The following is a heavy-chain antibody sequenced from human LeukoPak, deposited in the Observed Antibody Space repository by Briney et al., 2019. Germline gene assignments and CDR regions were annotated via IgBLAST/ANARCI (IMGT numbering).Heavy chain of an antibody. V-gene: IGHV1-58*02. Sequence: SVQVSCKASGFTFTSSAMQWVRQARGQRLEGIGWIVVGSGNTNYAQKFQERVTITRDMSTSTAYMELSSLRSEDTAVYYCAADPYCSSTSCYEGFYYYYGMDVWGQGTTVTVSS. D-gene: IGHD2-2*01. CDR3: AADPYCSSTSCYEGFYYYYGMDV. CDR1: GFTFTSSA. CDR2: IVVGSGNT. J-gene: IGHJ6*02.